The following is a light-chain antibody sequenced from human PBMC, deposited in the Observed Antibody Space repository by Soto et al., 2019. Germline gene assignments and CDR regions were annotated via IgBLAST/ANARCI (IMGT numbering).Light chain of an antibody. CDR1: QSIRSW. V-gene: IGKV1-5*03. CDR3: QQYNSYPWT. J-gene: IGKJ1*01. CDR2: KGS. Sequence: DIQMTQSPSTLSASVGDRVTITCRASQSIRSWLAWYQQKLGKAPKLLIYKGSSFESGIPSRFIGSGSGTEFTLTTSSLQPDDFATYYCQQYNSYPWTFGQGTKAEIK.